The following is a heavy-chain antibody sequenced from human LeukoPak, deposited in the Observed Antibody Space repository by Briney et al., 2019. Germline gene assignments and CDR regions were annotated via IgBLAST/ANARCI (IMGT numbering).Heavy chain of an antibody. V-gene: IGHV3-48*02. CDR3: ARDLSYGMDV. CDR1: GFIFSSYS. CDR2: ILSSGDII. Sequence: GGSLRLSCAASGFIFSSYSMNWVRQAPGKGLEWVSYILSSGDIIYYEDSVKGRFTISRDNAKNSVYLQMNSLRDEDTAVYYCARDLSYGMDVWGQGTSVTVSS. J-gene: IGHJ6*02.